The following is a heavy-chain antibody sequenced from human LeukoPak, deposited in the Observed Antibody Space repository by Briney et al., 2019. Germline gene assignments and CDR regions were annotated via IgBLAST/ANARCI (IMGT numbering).Heavy chain of an antibody. J-gene: IGHJ4*02. CDR2: IYYSGST. Sequence: PSETLSLTCTVSGGSISSSSYYWGWIRQPPGKGVEWIGSIYYSGSTYYNPSLKSRVTISVDTSKNQFSLKLSSVTAADTAVYYCARRPAPYDFWSGYWGYWGQGTLVTVSS. D-gene: IGHD3-3*01. V-gene: IGHV4-39*07. CDR3: ARRPAPYDFWSGYWGY. CDR1: GGSISSSSYY.